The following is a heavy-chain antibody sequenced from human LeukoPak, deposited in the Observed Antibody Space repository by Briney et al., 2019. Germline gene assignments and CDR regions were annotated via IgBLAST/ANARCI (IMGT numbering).Heavy chain of an antibody. CDR2: INPTSTSI. V-gene: IGHV3-21*01. Sequence: GGSLRPSCAASGLTFSDYSINWVRQAPGKGLEWVSSINPTSTSIYYADAVKGRFTISRDNARSSLYLQMNSLRAEDTAVYYCALSWKWGGFDYWGQGTLVTVSS. CDR3: ALSWKWGGFDY. CDR1: GLTFSDYS. J-gene: IGHJ4*02. D-gene: IGHD6-13*01.